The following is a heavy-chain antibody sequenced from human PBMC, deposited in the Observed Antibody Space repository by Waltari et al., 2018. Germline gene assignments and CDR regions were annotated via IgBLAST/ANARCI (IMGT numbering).Heavy chain of an antibody. J-gene: IGHJ3*02. D-gene: IGHD6-13*01. CDR2: IYFAGST. V-gene: IGHV4-39*07. CDR3: AREVGGSSWSTTPRGDAFDI. CDR1: GASLGRGYYF. Sequence: QLQLRESGPGLFKPSETLSLTCSVSGASLGRGYYFWCWLRQAPGKGLEWIGSIYFAGSTYYNPSLKSRLTISVDTSKNQFSLRLSSVTAADTAVYYCAREVGGSSWSTTPRGDAFDIWGQGTMVTVSS.